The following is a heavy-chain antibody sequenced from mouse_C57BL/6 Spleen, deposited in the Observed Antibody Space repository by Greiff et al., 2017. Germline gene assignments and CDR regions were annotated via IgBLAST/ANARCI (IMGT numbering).Heavy chain of an antibody. J-gene: IGHJ4*01. CDR1: GFTFTDYY. V-gene: IGHV7-3*01. Sequence: EVKVEESGGGLVQPGGSLSLSCAASGFTFTDYYMSWVRQPPGKALEWLGFIRNKANGYTTEYSASVKGRFTISRDNSHSILYLQMNALRAEDSATYYCARSPIYYDYDVGGYAMDYWGQGTSVTVSS. D-gene: IGHD2-4*01. CDR3: ARSPIYYDYDVGGYAMDY. CDR2: IRNKANGYTT.